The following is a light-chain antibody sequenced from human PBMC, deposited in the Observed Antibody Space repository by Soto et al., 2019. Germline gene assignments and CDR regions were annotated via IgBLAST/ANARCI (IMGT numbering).Light chain of an antibody. V-gene: IGLV2-14*01. CDR3: SSYTSRGIQV. Sequence: QSALTQPASVSGSPGQSITISCTGTSSDVGGYNYVSWYQQHPGKAPKLMIYNVINRPSGISHRFSGSKSGNTASLTISGLQAEDEADYYCSSYTSRGIQVFGGGTQLPVL. CDR2: NVI. J-gene: IGLJ3*02. CDR1: SSDVGGYNY.